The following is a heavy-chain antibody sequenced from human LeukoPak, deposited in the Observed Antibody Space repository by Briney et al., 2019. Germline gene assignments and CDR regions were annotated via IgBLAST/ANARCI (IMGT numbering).Heavy chain of an antibody. D-gene: IGHD5-24*01. Sequence: ASVKVSCKASGYTFTGYYMHWVRQAPGQGLEWMGWINPNSGGTNYAQKFQGRVTMTRDTSISTAYMELSSLRSEDTAVYYCASRDGYNYNWYFDLWGRGTLVTVSS. V-gene: IGHV1-2*02. CDR1: GYTFTGYY. CDR3: ASRDGYNYNWYFDL. CDR2: INPNSGGT. J-gene: IGHJ2*01.